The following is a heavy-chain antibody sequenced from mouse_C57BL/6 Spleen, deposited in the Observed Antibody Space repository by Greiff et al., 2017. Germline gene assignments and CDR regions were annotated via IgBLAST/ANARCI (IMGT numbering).Heavy chain of an antibody. D-gene: IGHD1-1*01. J-gene: IGHJ4*01. CDR1: GYSITSGYY. CDR3: ARQGITTVVATEMDY. Sequence: VQLQQSGPGLVKPSQSLSLTCSVTGYSITSGYYWNWIRQFPGNKLEWMGYISYDGSNNYNPSLKNRISITRDTSKNQFFLKLNSVTTEDTATYYCARQGITTVVATEMDYWGQGTSVTVSS. CDR2: ISYDGSN. V-gene: IGHV3-6*01.